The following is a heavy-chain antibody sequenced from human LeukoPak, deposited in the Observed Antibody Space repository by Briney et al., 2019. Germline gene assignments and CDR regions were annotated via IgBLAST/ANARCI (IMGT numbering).Heavy chain of an antibody. CDR2: INHSGST. Sequence: SETLSLTCAAYGGSFSGYYWSWIRQPPGKGLEWIGEINHSGSTNYNPSLKSRVTISVDTSKNQFSLKLSSVTAADTAVYYCARGPTAVTAIPIYFDYWGQGTLVTVSS. V-gene: IGHV4-34*01. CDR3: ARGPTAVTAIPIYFDY. CDR1: GGSFSGYY. D-gene: IGHD2-21*02. J-gene: IGHJ4*02.